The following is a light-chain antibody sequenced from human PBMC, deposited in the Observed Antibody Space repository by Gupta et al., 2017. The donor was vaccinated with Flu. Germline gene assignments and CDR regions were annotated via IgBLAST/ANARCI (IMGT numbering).Light chain of an antibody. CDR2: QDT. V-gene: IGLV3-1*01. Sequence: SYELTQSPSVSVSPGQTVSITCSGDELGEKYVCWYQQKAGQSPCLVIYQDTERPSGIPERFSGSNSGKTATLTISGTQAIDEADYYCQAWDTTAYVFGTGTKLTVL. J-gene: IGLJ1*01. CDR3: QAWDTTAYV. CDR1: ELGEKY.